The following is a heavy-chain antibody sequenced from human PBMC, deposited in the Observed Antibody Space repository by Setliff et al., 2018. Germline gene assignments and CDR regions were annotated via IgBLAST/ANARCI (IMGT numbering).Heavy chain of an antibody. J-gene: IGHJ4*02. CDR3: ARDIAYYYDSSGPSGY. D-gene: IGHD3-22*01. Sequence: ASVKVSCKASGYTFSNYGISWVRQAPGQGLEWMGWISAYNGNTNYAQKFQGRVTMTTDTSTSTAYVELRSLRSDDTAVYYCARDIAYYYDSSGPSGYWGQGTLVTVSS. CDR1: GYTFSNYG. CDR2: ISAYNGNT. V-gene: IGHV1-18*01.